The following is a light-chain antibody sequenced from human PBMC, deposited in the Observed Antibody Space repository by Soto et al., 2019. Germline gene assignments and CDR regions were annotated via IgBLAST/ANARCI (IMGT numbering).Light chain of an antibody. CDR2: KAS. CDR3: QQYSTNSRT. Sequence: DIQMTQSPSTLSASVGDRVTITCRASQTINTWLAWYQHKPGTAPKLLIYKASSLEPGVPSRFSGSGSGTAFTLTISSLQPDDFATYYCQQYSTNSRTFGQGTKVE. J-gene: IGKJ2*02. V-gene: IGKV1-5*03. CDR1: QTINTW.